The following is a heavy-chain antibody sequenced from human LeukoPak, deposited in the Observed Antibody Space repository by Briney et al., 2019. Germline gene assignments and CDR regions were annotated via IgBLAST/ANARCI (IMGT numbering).Heavy chain of an antibody. D-gene: IGHD3-3*01. CDR1: GVSISSGSYY. Sequence: SQTLSLTCTVSGVSISSGSYYWTWIRQHPGKGLERIGYIYYGGKTHYNPSLRSRVTISADTSKNHFSVNLTSVTGADTALYYCASLPRITISGVVDYWGQGTLVTVSS. CDR3: ASLPRITISGVVDY. J-gene: IGHJ4*02. V-gene: IGHV4-31*03. CDR2: IYYGGKT.